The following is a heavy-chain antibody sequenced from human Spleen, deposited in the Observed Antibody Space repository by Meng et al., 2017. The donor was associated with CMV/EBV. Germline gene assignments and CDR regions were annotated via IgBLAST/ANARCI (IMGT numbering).Heavy chain of an antibody. CDR2: NSYDGSNK. CDR1: RFIFRRYS. J-gene: IGHJ4*02. CDR3: AREWRGTLDY. D-gene: IGHD3-16*01. V-gene: IGHV3-30*03. Sequence: GESLKISCAASRFIFRRYSMNWVRQAPGKGLEWLSVNSYDGSNKYYADSVKGRFTISRDNSNSTLYLQMKSLRPEDTAVYHCAREWRGTLDYWGQGSLVTVSS.